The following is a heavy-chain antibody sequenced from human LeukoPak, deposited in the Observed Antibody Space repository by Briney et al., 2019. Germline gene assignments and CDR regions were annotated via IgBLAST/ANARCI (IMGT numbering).Heavy chain of an antibody. Sequence: PSETLSLTCTVSGGSISSYYWSWIRQPPGKGLEWIGYIYYSGSTNYNPSLKSRVTISVDTSKNQFSLRLSSVTAADTAVYYCARPYCSGGSCYGFDYWGPGTLVTVSS. CDR1: GGSISSYY. V-gene: IGHV4-59*12. J-gene: IGHJ4*02. CDR2: IYYSGST. D-gene: IGHD2-15*01. CDR3: ARPYCSGGSCYGFDY.